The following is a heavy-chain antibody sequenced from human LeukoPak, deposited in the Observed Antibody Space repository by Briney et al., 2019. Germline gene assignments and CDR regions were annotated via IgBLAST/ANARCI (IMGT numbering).Heavy chain of an antibody. CDR3: ARGSTMVRGVKVRWFDP. CDR1: GRSISSYY. CDR2: IYYSGST. J-gene: IGHJ5*02. D-gene: IGHD3-10*01. Sequence: PSETLSLTCTVSGRSISSYYWSWIRQPPGKGLEWIAYIYYSGSTNYNPSLKSRVTISVDTSKNQFSLKLSSVTAADTAVYYCARGSTMVRGVKVRWFDPWGQGTLVTVSS. V-gene: IGHV4-59*12.